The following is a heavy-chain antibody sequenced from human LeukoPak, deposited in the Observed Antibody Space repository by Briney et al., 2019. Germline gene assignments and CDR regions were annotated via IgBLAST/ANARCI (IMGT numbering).Heavy chain of an antibody. V-gene: IGHV3-33*01. CDR3: ARDLGSMVRGINAFDI. CDR1: GFTFSTYG. D-gene: IGHD3-10*01. CDR2: IGYDGSNK. Sequence: GGPLRLSCPASGFTFSTYGMHGSRQAPGKGLEGGEVIGYDGSNKYYADSVKGRFTISRDNSKNTLYLQTNSLRAEDTAVYYCARDLGSMVRGINAFDIWGQGTMVTVSS. J-gene: IGHJ3*02.